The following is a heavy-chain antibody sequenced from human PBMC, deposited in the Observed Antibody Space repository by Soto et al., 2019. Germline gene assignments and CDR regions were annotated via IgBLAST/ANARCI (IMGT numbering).Heavy chain of an antibody. V-gene: IGHV3-23*01. J-gene: IGHJ6*02. CDR2: ISGSGGST. Sequence: RLSCAASGFTFSIYAMSWVRQAPGKGLEWVSAISGSGGSTYYADSVKGRFTISRDNSKNTLYLQMNSLRAEDTAVYYCAKASNDFWRGLEVPDYGMDVWGQGTTVTVSS. CDR3: AKASNDFWRGLEVPDYGMDV. D-gene: IGHD3-3*01. CDR1: GFTFSIYA.